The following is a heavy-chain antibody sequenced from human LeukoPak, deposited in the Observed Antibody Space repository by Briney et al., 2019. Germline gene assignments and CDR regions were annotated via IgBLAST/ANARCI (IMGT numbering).Heavy chain of an antibody. J-gene: IGHJ5*02. V-gene: IGHV4-39*01. CDR3: ARHTAMGSPLHH. Sequence: SETLSLTCTVSGGSISSSSYYWGWIRQPPGKGLEWIGSMYYSGTYSGSTYQNPSPKSRVTISVDTSKNQFALKVTSVTAADTAVYYCARHTAMGSPLHHWGQGTRVTVSS. CDR2: MYYSGTYSGST. CDR1: GGSISSSSYY. D-gene: IGHD5-18*01.